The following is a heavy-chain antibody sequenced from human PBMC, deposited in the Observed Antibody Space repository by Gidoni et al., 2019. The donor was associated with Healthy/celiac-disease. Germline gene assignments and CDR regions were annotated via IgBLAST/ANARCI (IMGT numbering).Heavy chain of an antibody. J-gene: IGHJ4*02. CDR1: GFTFDDYA. Sequence: EVQLVESGGGLVQPGRSLRLSCAASGFTFDDYAMHWVRQAPGKGLEWVLGISWNSGSIGYADSVKGRFTISRDNAKNSLYLQMNSLRAEDTALYYCAKSGSDKYYYDSSGYYYFDYWGQGTLVTVSS. V-gene: IGHV3-9*01. CDR2: ISWNSGSI. D-gene: IGHD3-22*01. CDR3: AKSGSDKYYYDSSGYYYFDY.